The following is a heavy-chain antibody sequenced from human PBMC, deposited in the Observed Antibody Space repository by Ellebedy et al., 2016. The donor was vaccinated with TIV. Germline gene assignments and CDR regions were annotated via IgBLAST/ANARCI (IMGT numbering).Heavy chain of an antibody. Sequence: AASVKVSCKASGYTFTSDLIHWVRQAPGQGLEWMGTVNPFNGGTGYAQRFQGRVTMTRDTSASPVYMELSSLRSDDTAVYYCAREGGVYYFDYWGQGTLVTVSS. CDR2: VNPFNGGT. CDR3: AREGGVYYFDY. D-gene: IGHD2-8*02. V-gene: IGHV1-46*01. J-gene: IGHJ4*02. CDR1: GYTFTSDL.